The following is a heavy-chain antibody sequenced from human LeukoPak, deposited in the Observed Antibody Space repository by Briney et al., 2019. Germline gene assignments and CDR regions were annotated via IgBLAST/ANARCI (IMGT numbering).Heavy chain of an antibody. V-gene: IGHV3-33*01. J-gene: IGHJ4*02. CDR2: IWYDGNTK. D-gene: IGHD3-22*01. CDR1: GFTFSSHG. CDR3: ARGEYYYDSSGYPGD. Sequence: GGSLRLSCAASGFTFSSHGMHWVRQASGKGLEWVAVIWYDGNTKYYADSVKGRFTISRDNSKNTLYLQMNSRRAEDTAVYYCARGEYYYDSSGYPGDWGQGTLVTVSS.